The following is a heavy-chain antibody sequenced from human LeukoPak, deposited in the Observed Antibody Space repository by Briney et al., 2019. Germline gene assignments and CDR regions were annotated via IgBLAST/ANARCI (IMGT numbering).Heavy chain of an antibody. Sequence: PGGSLRLSCAASGFTFSAYWMTWVRQAPGKGLEWVANINEGGNVKFYVDSVKGRFTISRGNTKISLYLQMYSLRAEDTAVYYCARVGKNGWDFDHWGQGTLVTVSS. J-gene: IGHJ4*02. CDR3: ARVGKNGWDFDH. CDR2: INEGGNVK. V-gene: IGHV3-7*01. CDR1: GFTFSAYW. D-gene: IGHD6-19*01.